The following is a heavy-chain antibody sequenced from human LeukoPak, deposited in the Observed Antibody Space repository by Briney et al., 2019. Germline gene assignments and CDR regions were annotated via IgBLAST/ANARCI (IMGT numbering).Heavy chain of an antibody. CDR1: GITFSSCV. D-gene: IGHD2-15*01. Sequence: PGGSLGLSCAASGITFSSCVMTWVRQAPGKGLEWVSVISGSGGSTYYADSVKGRFTISRDNSKNTLYLQMNSLRAEDTAVYYCAKETPSAAFDIWGQGTMVTVSS. J-gene: IGHJ3*02. V-gene: IGHV3-23*01. CDR2: ISGSGGST. CDR3: AKETPSAAFDI.